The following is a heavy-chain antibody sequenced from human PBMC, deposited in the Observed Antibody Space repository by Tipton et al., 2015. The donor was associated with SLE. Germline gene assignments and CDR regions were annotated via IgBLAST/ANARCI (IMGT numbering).Heavy chain of an antibody. J-gene: IGHJ4*02. CDR2: IYHSGST. V-gene: IGHV4-38-2*02. CDR1: GYSISSGYY. D-gene: IGHD5-24*01. Sequence: TLSLTCAVSGYSISSGYYWGWIRQPPGKGLEWIGSIYHSGSTYYNPSLTSRVTISVDTSKNQFSLKLSSVTAADTAVYYCARDLGMATISFDYWGQGTLVTVSS. CDR3: ARDLGMATISFDY.